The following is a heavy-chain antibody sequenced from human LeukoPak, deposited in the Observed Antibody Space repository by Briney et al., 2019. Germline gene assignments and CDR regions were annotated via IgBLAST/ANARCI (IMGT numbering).Heavy chain of an antibody. Sequence: PGGSLRLSCAASGFTFSNYGMNWVRQAPGKGLGWVSFTDTSGRYVYYGDSVKGRFTISRDNAKNLLFLKMNGLRSEDTALYYCARGRSITLLRGVAMSDGFDIWGQGAMVAVSS. CDR2: TDTSGRYV. J-gene: IGHJ3*02. CDR3: ARGRSITLLRGVAMSDGFDI. V-gene: IGHV3-21*06. D-gene: IGHD3-10*01. CDR1: GFTFSNYG.